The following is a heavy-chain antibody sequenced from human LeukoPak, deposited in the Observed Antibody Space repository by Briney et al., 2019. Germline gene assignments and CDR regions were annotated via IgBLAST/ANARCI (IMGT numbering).Heavy chain of an antibody. CDR1: GFTFSNAW. D-gene: IGHD5-18*01. Sequence: GGSLRLSCAASGFTFSNAWMSWVRQAPGKGLEWVGRIKSKTDGGTTDYAAPVKGRFTISRDDSKNTLYLQMNSLKTEDTAVYYCTTGPRGRQLWLDGMDVWGQGTTVTVSS. CDR3: TTGPRGRQLWLDGMDV. CDR2: IKSKTDGGTT. V-gene: IGHV3-15*01. J-gene: IGHJ6*02.